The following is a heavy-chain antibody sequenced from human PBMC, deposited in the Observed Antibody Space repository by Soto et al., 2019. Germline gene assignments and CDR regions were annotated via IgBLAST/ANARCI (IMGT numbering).Heavy chain of an antibody. Sequence: GGSLRLSCAASGFTFSNYWLSWVRQAPGKGLEWVANIKKDGSEGYYVGSVVGRFTISRDNAENSLYLQMNSLRAEDTAVYYCARLYLAATITSLDYWGQGTLVTVSS. CDR3: ARLYLAATITSLDY. J-gene: IGHJ4*02. D-gene: IGHD5-12*01. CDR1: GFTFSNYW. V-gene: IGHV3-7*01. CDR2: IKKDGSEG.